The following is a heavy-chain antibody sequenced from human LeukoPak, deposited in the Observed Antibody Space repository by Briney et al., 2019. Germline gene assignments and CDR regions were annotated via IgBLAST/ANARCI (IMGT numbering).Heavy chain of an antibody. Sequence: SETLSLTCAVYGGSFSGYYWRWIRQPPGKGLEWIAYISDIGSINYNPSLKSRVTISLDTSKNQFSLKLSSVTAADTAVYYCAGHHPRNTVDFWGQGTLVTVSS. CDR1: GGSFSGYY. J-gene: IGHJ4*02. CDR3: AGHHPRNTVDF. D-gene: IGHD2/OR15-2a*01. CDR2: ISDIGSI. V-gene: IGHV4-59*08.